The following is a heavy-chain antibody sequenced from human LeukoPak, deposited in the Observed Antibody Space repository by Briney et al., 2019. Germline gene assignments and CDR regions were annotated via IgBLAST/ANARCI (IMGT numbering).Heavy chain of an antibody. D-gene: IGHD4-23*01. CDR1: GFTFSSYE. V-gene: IGHV3-48*03. CDR3: ARDRGGGNSGGLDY. Sequence: GGSLRLSCAASGFTFSSYEMNWVRQAPGKGLEWVSYISSSGSTIYYADSVRGRFTISRDNAKNSLYLQMNSLRAGDTAVYYCARDRGGGNSGGLDYWGQGTLVTVSS. CDR2: ISSSGSTI. J-gene: IGHJ4*02.